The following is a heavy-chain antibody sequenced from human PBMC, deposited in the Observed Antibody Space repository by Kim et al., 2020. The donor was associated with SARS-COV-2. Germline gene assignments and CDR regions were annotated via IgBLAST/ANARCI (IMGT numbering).Heavy chain of an antibody. Sequence: KFQGRVTMTRDTSTSTVDMELSSLRSEDTAVYYCARMTMVRGVITYYFDYWGQGTLVTVSS. J-gene: IGHJ4*02. CDR3: ARMTMVRGVITYYFDY. V-gene: IGHV1-46*01. D-gene: IGHD3-10*01.